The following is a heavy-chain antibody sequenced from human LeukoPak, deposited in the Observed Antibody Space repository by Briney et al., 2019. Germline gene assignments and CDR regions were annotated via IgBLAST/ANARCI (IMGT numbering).Heavy chain of an antibody. V-gene: IGHV3-7*01. J-gene: IGHJ4*02. D-gene: IGHD3-10*01. CDR1: GFTFSSYW. CDR3: AGQYGSGSYYPFDY. Sequence: GGSLRLSCAASGFTFSSYWMSWVRQAPGKGLEWVANIKQDGSEKYYVDSVKGRFTISRDNAKNSLYLQMNSLRAEDTAVYYCAGQYGSGSYYPFDYWGQGTLVTVSS. CDR2: IKQDGSEK.